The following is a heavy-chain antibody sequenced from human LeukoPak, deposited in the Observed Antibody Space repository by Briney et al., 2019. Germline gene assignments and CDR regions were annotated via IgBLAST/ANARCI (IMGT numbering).Heavy chain of an antibody. CDR2: IYYSGST. D-gene: IGHD3-9*01. J-gene: IGHJ5*02. V-gene: IGHV4-59*08. Sequence: KSSETLSLTCTVSGGSISSYYWSWIRQPPGKGLEWIGYIYYSGSTNYNPSLKSRVTISVDTSKNQFSLKLSSVTAADTAVYYCARRGYYDILTGYSWFDPWGQGTLVTVSS. CDR1: GGSISSYY. CDR3: ARRGYYDILTGYSWFDP.